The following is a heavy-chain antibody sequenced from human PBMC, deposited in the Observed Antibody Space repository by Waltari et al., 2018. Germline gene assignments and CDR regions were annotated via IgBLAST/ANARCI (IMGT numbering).Heavy chain of an antibody. D-gene: IGHD3-10*01. V-gene: IGHV4-59*11. Sequence: QVQLQESGPGLVKPSETLSLTCTVSGGSISSHYWSWIRQPPGKGLEWIGYIYYRGSTNYNPSLKSRVTRSVDTSKNQFSLKLSSVTAADTAVYYCARDLIRDPDRRLGADYYFDYWGQGTLVTVSS. CDR1: GGSISSHY. J-gene: IGHJ4*02. CDR3: ARDLIRDPDRRLGADYYFDY. CDR2: IYYRGST.